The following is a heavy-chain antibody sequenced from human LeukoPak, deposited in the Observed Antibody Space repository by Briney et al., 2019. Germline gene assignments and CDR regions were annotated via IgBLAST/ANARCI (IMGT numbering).Heavy chain of an antibody. CDR2: IRSKANSYVT. CDR3: TRHSDKYCSGAGCYVYNFYGMDV. Sequence: GGSLRLSFAASGLSFSGSAMHWVRQASGRGLEWLGRIRSKANSYVTAYAASVNGRFIISRDDSRNTAYLQMNSLQTEDTAVYYCTRHSDKYCSGAGCYVYNFYGMDVWGQGTTVTVSS. J-gene: IGHJ6*02. CDR1: GLSFSGSA. V-gene: IGHV3-73*01. D-gene: IGHD2-15*01.